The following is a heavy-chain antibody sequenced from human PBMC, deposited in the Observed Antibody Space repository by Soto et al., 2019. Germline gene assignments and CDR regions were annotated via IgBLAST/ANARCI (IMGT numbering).Heavy chain of an antibody. CDR3: ARDQARKFDY. CDR1: GFTFNRYN. D-gene: IGHD5-12*01. V-gene: IGHV3-48*01. Sequence: EVQLVESGGGLVQPGGSLRVSCAASGFTFNRYNMNWVRQAPGKGLEWVSYISSSSSFIYYADSVKGRFTISRDNAKNSLYLQMNSLRAEDTAVYYCARDQARKFDYWGPGALVTVSS. CDR2: ISSSSSFI. J-gene: IGHJ4*02.